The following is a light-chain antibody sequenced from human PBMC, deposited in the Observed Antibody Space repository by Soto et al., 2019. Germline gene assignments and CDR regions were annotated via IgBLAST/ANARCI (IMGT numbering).Light chain of an antibody. CDR3: VLYMGSGISV. J-gene: IGLJ2*01. V-gene: IGLV8-61*01. CDR1: SGSVSTSYY. CDR2: STN. Sequence: QTVVTQEPSFSVSPGRTVTLTCGLSSGSVSTSYYPSGYQQTPGQAPRTLIYSTNTRSSGVPDPFSGSILGNKAALTITGAQAEDESDYYCVLYMGSGISVYGGGTKLTVL.